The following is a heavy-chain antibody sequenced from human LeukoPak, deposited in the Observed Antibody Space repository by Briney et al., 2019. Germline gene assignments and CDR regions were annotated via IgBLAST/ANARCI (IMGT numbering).Heavy chain of an antibody. CDR3: ARGQGYYDSSGYYYPFFDY. D-gene: IGHD3-22*01. J-gene: IGHJ4*02. V-gene: IGHV4-34*01. CDR2: INHSGST. Sequence: SETLSLTCAVYGGSFSGYYWSWIRQPPGKGLEWIGEINHSGSTNYNPSLKSRVTISVDTSKNQFSLKLSSVTAADTAVYYCARGQGYYDSSGYYYPFFDYWGQGTLVTVSS. CDR1: GGSFSGYY.